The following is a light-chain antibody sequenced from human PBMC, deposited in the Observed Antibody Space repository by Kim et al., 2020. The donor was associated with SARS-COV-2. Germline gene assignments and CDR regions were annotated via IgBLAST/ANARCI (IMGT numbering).Light chain of an antibody. V-gene: IGKV1-16*02. CDR2: DAS. J-gene: IGKJ2*01. Sequence: DIQMTQSPSSLSASVGDRVTITCRASHAVDNYLAWFQQKPGKAPKSLIYDASTLENGVPSKFSGRGSGTRFTLTISDLQPDDIATYFWQQYKKPPPPFGGGTKLEI. CDR3: QQYKKPPPP. CDR1: HAVDNY.